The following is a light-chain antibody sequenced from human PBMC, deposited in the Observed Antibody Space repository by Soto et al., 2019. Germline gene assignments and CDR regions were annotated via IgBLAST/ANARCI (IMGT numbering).Light chain of an antibody. CDR1: QSVSNNY. Sequence: EIVLTQAPGTLSLSPGERPTLSCRASQSVSNNYLAWYQQKPGQAPRLLIYDASTRATGIPDRFSGSRSGTDFTLTISSLEHEDVAVYFCHQRNKFGQGTRLEIK. J-gene: IGKJ5*01. CDR3: HQRNK. V-gene: IGKV3D-20*02. CDR2: DAS.